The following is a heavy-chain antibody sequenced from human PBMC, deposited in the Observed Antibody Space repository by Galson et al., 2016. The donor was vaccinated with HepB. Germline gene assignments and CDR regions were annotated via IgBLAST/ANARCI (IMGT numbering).Heavy chain of an antibody. CDR1: GDSISSYY. CDR3: AREVASRFDY. CDR2: VYYTGST. D-gene: IGHD5-12*01. V-gene: IGHV4-59*01. Sequence: SETLSLTCTASGDSISSYYWTWIRQPPGKGLEWIGYVYYTGSTKYNPSLRSPVSISVDTSKNQFSLKLSSVTAADTAVYYCAREVASRFDYWGQGILVSVSS. J-gene: IGHJ4*02.